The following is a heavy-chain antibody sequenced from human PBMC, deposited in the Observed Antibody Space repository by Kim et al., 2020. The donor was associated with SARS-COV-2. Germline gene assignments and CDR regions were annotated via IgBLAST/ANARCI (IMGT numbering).Heavy chain of an antibody. D-gene: IGHD6-13*01. V-gene: IGHV3-33*01. J-gene: IGHJ6*03. Sequence: GGSLRLSCAASGFNFSTFGMHWVRQAPGKGLEWVAVIWYDGSNKYYADSVKGRFTISRDNSKNTLYLQMNSLRAEDTAVYYCARDEIGAAGDKGYYYMDVWGKGTTVTVSS. CDR3: ARDEIGAAGDKGYYYMDV. CDR2: IWYDGSNK. CDR1: GFNFSTFG.